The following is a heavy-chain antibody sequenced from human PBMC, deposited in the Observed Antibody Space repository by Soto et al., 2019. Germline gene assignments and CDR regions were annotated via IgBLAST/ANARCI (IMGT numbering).Heavy chain of an antibody. V-gene: IGHV2-5*02. CDR1: GFSRSTSGVG. Sequence: QITWKESGPTLVKPTQTLTLTCTFSGFSRSTSGVGVGWIRQPPGKVLEWLALIYCDDDKRYSPSLKSRLTITKDTSKHQLVLTMTNMDPVDTSTYYCAHRRGVLMGYWGQGTLVTVSS. CDR2: IYCDDDK. CDR3: AHRRGVLMGY. J-gene: IGHJ4*02.